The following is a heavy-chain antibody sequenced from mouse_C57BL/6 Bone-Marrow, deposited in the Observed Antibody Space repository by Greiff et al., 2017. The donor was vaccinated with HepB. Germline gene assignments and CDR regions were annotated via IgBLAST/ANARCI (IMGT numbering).Heavy chain of an antibody. CDR2: SRNKANDYTT. D-gene: IGHD2-5*01. Sequence: EVQRVESGGGLVQSGRSLRLSCATSGFTFSDFYMEWVRQAPGKGLEWIAASRNKANDYTTEYSASVKGRFIVSRDTSQSILYLQMNALRAEDTAIYYCARDALYSNYFDYWGQGTTLTVSS. V-gene: IGHV7-1*01. J-gene: IGHJ2*01. CDR3: ARDALYSNYFDY. CDR1: GFTFSDFY.